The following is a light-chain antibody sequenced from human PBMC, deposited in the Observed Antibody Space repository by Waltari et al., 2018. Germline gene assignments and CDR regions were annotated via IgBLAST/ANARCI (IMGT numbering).Light chain of an antibody. J-gene: IGLJ3*02. Sequence: QSALTQPASVSGSPGQSVTISCTGTNNDVGYYGFVSWYQQHPGQAPKLLIYKVTNRPAGVSDRFSGSKSGNTASLTIFGRRPEDEADYYCSSKTRAGTVEVVFGGGTKLTVL. CDR3: SSKTRAGTVEVV. V-gene: IGLV2-14*03. CDR2: KVT. CDR1: NNDVGYYGF.